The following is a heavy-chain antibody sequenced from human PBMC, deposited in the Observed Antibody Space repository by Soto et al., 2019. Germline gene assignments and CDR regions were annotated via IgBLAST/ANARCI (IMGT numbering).Heavy chain of an antibody. J-gene: IGHJ6*02. Sequence: PGGSLRLSCAASGFTFSNAWMSWGRQAPGKGLEWVGRSKSKTDGGTTDYAAPVKGRFTISRDDSKNTLYMQMNSLKTEDTAVYYCTTETSSSWYWGIGGYYYYGMDVWGQETTVTVSS. CDR3: TTETSSSWYWGIGGYYYYGMDV. CDR2: SKSKTDGGTT. V-gene: IGHV3-15*01. D-gene: IGHD6-13*01. CDR1: GFTFSNAW.